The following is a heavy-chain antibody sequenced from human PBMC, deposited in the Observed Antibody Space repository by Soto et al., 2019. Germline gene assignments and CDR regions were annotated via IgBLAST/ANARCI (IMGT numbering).Heavy chain of an antibody. CDR1: GYTFKSFY. D-gene: IGHD3-3*01. Sequence: QVQLVQSGAEVKKPGASVKVSCTASGYTFKSFYMHWVRQAPGQGLEWIGMINPTDGSVSFAQKFQDRVTLTTDRPTSTVYMELSSLTREDTAVYICARDFGRHGAVDTTGWFDPWGQGTLVTVSS. CDR2: INPTDGSV. V-gene: IGHV1-46*02. J-gene: IGHJ5*02. CDR3: ARDFGRHGAVDTTGWFDP.